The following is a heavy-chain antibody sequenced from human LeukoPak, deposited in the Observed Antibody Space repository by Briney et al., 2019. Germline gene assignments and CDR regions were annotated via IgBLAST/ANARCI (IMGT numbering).Heavy chain of an antibody. CDR3: ARTGYSSSWYYFDY. Sequence: ASVTVSCKASGYTFTGYYMHWVRQAPGQGLEWMGWINPNSGGTNYAQKFQGRVTMTRDTSISTAYMELSRLRSDDTAVYYCARTGYSSSWYYFDYWGQGTLVTVSS. CDR1: GYTFTGYY. V-gene: IGHV1-2*02. D-gene: IGHD6-13*01. CDR2: INPNSGGT. J-gene: IGHJ4*02.